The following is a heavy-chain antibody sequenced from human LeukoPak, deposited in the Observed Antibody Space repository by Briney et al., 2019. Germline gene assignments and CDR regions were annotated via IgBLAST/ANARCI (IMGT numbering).Heavy chain of an antibody. CDR3: ARDRVSCGGDCAYIDY. CDR2: INPSGGST. V-gene: IGHV1-46*01. Sequence: GASVKVSCKASGYTFSNYYLHWVRQAPGQGLEWMGTINPSGGSTSYAQKFQGRVTMTRDTSTSTVYMDLSSLRSEDTAVYYCARDRVSCGGDCAYIDYWGQGTRVIVSS. CDR1: GYTFSNYY. J-gene: IGHJ4*02. D-gene: IGHD2-21*02.